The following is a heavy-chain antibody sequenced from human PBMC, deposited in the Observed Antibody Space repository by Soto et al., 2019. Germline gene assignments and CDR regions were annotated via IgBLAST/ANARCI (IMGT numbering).Heavy chain of an antibody. J-gene: IGHJ4*02. CDR2: IIPIFGTA. V-gene: IGHV1-69*13. D-gene: IGHD3-22*01. CDR3: AREGSYYDSSGYTHPFDY. CDR1: GGTFSSYA. Sequence: SVKVSCKASGGTFSSYASSWVRHVPGQGLEWMGGIIPIFGTANYAQKFQGRVTITADESTSTAYMELSSLRSEDTAVYYCAREGSYYDSSGYTHPFDYWGQGTLVTVSS.